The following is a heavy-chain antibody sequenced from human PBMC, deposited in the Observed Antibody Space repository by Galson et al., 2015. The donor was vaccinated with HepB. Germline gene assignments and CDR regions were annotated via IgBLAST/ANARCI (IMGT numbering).Heavy chain of an antibody. CDR2: IYYSGST. J-gene: IGHJ2*01. D-gene: IGHD1-26*01. V-gene: IGHV4-59*01. Sequence: QVQLQESGPGLVKPSETLSLTCTVSGGSISSYYWTWIRQPPGKGLEWIGYIYYSGSTNYNPSLKSRVSMSLDTSKKQFSLNLKSMTAADTAVYYCARDVIGNWYFDLWGRGTLVTVSS. CDR3: ARDVIGNWYFDL. CDR1: GGSISSYY.